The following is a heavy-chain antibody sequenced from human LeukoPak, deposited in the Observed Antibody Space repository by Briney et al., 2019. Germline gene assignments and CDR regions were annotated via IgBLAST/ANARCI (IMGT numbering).Heavy chain of an antibody. CDR3: ARAQGLGYVWGSYRPGFDY. J-gene: IGHJ4*02. CDR2: ITSSSSYI. Sequence: GGSLRLSCAASGFTFSSYSMNWVRQAPGKGLEWVSSITSSSSYIYYADSVKGRFTISRDNAKNSLYLQMNSLRAEDTAVYYCARAQGLGYVWGSYRPGFDYWGQGTLVTVSS. V-gene: IGHV3-21*01. D-gene: IGHD3-16*02. CDR1: GFTFSSYS.